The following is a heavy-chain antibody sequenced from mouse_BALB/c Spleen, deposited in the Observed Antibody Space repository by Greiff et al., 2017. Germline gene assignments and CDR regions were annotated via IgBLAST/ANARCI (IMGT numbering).Heavy chain of an antibody. V-gene: IGHV1-37*01. CDR2: INPYNGDT. Sequence: EVQLQQSGPELVKPGASVKISCKASGYSFTGYFMNWVKQSPGKSLEWIGRINPYNGDTFYNQKFKGKATLTVDKSSSTAHMELLSLTSEDSAVYYCESSMVTTTGRYFDYWGQGTTLTVSS. CDR3: ESSMVTTTGRYFDY. D-gene: IGHD2-2*01. J-gene: IGHJ2*01. CDR1: GYSFTGYF.